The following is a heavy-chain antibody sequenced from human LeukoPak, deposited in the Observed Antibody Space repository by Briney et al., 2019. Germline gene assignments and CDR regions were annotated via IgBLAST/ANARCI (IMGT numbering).Heavy chain of an antibody. V-gene: IGHV3-15*01. CDR1: GFTFSNAW. Sequence: GGSLRLSCAASGFTFSNAWMSWVRQAPGKGLEWVGRIKSKTDGGTTDYAAPVKGRFTISRDDSKNTLYLQMNSLKTEDTAVYYCTTDLDFWSGYFGYYYYYMDVWGKGSTVTVSS. CDR3: TTDLDFWSGYFGYYYYYMDV. CDR2: IKSKTDGGTT. J-gene: IGHJ6*03. D-gene: IGHD3-3*01.